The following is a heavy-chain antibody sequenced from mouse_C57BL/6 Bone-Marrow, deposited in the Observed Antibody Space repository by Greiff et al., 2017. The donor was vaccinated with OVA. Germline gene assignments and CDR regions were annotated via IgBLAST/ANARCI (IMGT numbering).Heavy chain of an antibody. Sequence: VKLMESGAELARPGASVKMSCKASGYTFTSYTMHWVKLRPGQGLEWIGYINPSSGYTKYNQKFKDKATLTADKSSSTAYMQLSSLTSEDSAVYYCARSYYDSSCWYFDVWGTGTTVTVSS. CDR3: ARSYYDSSCWYFDV. CDR2: INPSSGYT. CDR1: GYTFTSYT. D-gene: IGHD1-1*01. J-gene: IGHJ1*03. V-gene: IGHV1-4*01.